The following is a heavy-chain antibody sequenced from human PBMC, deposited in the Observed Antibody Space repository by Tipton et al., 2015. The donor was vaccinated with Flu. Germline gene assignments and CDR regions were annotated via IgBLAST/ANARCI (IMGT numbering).Heavy chain of an antibody. Sequence: TLSLTCTVSGGSISSSSYYWGWIRQPPGKGLEWIGSIYYSGSTYYNPSLKSRVTISVDTSKNQFSLKLSSVTAADTAVDYCAREVGWFDPWGQGTLVTVSS. CDR1: GGSISSSSYY. J-gene: IGHJ5*02. CDR3: AREVGWFDP. CDR2: IYYSGST. V-gene: IGHV4-39*07.